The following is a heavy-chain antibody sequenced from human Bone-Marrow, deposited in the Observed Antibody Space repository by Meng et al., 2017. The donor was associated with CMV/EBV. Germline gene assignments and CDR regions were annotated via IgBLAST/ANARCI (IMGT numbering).Heavy chain of an antibody. V-gene: IGHV3-30*14. CDR2: ISYDGSNK. J-gene: IGHJ3*01. CDR1: GVTVSSYA. CDR3: TRDRGRRPLLLWGYYFPGAFDL. D-gene: IGHD2-15*01. Sequence: LTASGSGVTVSSYAMHWVRQAPGKGLEGVAVISYDGSNKYYADSVKGRFTISRDTSKNTLYLQMNSLRAEDTAVYYCTRDRGRRPLLLWGYYFPGAFDLWGQGTMVTVSS.